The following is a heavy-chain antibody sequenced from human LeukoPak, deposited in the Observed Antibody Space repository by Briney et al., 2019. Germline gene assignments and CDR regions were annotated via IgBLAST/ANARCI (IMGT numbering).Heavy chain of an antibody. CDR1: GFTFSSYW. CDR3: ARFSSGWSPSGFDY. D-gene: IGHD6-19*01. Sequence: GGSLRLSCAASGFTFSSYWMHWVRQAPGKGLVWVSRINSDGTTTNYADSVKGRFTISRDNAKNTLYLQRNSLRVEDTAVYYCARFSSGWSPSGFDYWGQGTLVTVSS. J-gene: IGHJ4*02. CDR2: INSDGTTT. V-gene: IGHV3-74*01.